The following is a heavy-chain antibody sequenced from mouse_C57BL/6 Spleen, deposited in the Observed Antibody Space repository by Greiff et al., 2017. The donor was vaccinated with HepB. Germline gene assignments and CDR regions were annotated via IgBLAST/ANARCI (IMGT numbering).Heavy chain of an antibody. D-gene: IGHD2-10*01. CDR1: GFPITSGYY. CDR2: ITHSGET. V-gene: IGHV12-3*01. J-gene: IGHJ4*01. Sequence: VKLMESGPGLVKPSQSLFLTCSITGFPITSGYYWIWIRQSPGKPLEWMGYITHSGETFYNPSLQSPISITRETSKNQFFLQLNSVTTEDTAMYYCAGDRSGGPLLHYAMDYWGQGTSVTVSS. CDR3: AGDRSGGPLLHYAMDY.